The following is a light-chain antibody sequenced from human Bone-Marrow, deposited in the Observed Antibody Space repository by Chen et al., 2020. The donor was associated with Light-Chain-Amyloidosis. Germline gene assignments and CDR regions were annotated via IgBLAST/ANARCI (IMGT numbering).Light chain of an antibody. J-gene: IGLJ3*02. CDR3: QVWDRSSDRPV. CDR2: DDS. Sequence: SYVLTQPSSVSAAPGQTATIACGGNNIGSTSVHWYQQTPGRAPLLVVYDDSDRPSGIPERLSGYNSGNTATLSISRVEARDEADYYCQVWDRSSDRPVFGGGTKLTVL. V-gene: IGLV3-21*02. CDR1: NIGSTS.